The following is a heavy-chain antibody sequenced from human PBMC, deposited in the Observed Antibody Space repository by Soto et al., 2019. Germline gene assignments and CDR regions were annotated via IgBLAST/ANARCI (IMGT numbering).Heavy chain of an antibody. CDR3: AGGIAVAGILFDY. CDR2: IYYSGST. Sequence: SETLSITCTVSGGSISSYYWSWIRQPPGKGLEWIGYIYYSGSTNYNPSLKSRVTISVDTSKNQFSLKLSSVTAADTAVYYCAGGIAVAGILFDYWGQGTLVTVSS. J-gene: IGHJ4*02. CDR1: GGSISSYY. D-gene: IGHD6-19*01. V-gene: IGHV4-59*01.